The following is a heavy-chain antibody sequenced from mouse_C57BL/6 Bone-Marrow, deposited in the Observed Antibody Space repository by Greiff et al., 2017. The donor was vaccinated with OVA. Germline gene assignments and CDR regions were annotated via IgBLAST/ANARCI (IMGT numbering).Heavy chain of an antibody. CDR3: ARWDTTVV. J-gene: IGHJ4*01. Sequence: VQLQQSGAELVKPGASVKMSCKASGYTFTSYWITWVKQRPGQGLEWIGDIYPGSGSTNYNEKFKSKATLTVDTSSSTAYMQLSSLTSADSAVYYCARWDTTVVWGQGTAVTGSS. CDR1: GYTFTSYW. V-gene: IGHV1-55*01. CDR2: IYPGSGST. D-gene: IGHD1-1*02.